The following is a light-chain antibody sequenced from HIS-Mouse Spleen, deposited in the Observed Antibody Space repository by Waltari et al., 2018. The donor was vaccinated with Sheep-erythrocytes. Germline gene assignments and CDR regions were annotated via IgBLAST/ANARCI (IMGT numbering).Light chain of an antibody. CDR1: QGISSW. Sequence: DIQMTQSPSSVSASVGDRVTIPCRASQGISSWLAWYQQKPGKAPKILIYKASSLESGVPSRFSGSGSGTEFTLTISSLQPDDFATYYCQQYNSYSRTFGQGTKLEIK. V-gene: IGKV1-5*03. J-gene: IGKJ2*01. CDR3: QQYNSYSRT. CDR2: KAS.